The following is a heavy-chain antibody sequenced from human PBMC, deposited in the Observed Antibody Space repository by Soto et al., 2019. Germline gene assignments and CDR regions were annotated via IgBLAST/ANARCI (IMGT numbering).Heavy chain of an antibody. CDR3: AKSPDSSGYYPFDY. J-gene: IGHJ4*02. CDR2: ISGSGGST. D-gene: IGHD3-22*01. Sequence: GGSLRLSCAASGFTFSSYAMSWVRQAPGKGLEWVSAISGSGGSTYYADSVKGRFTISRDNSKNTLYLQMNSLRAEDTAVYYRAKSPDSSGYYPFDYWGQGTLVTVS. CDR1: GFTFSSYA. V-gene: IGHV3-23*01.